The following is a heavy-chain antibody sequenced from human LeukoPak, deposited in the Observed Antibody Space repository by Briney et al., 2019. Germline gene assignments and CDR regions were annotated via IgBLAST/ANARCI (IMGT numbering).Heavy chain of an antibody. CDR1: GGTFSSYA. D-gene: IGHD3-16*02. Sequence: SVTVSCKASGGTFSSYAISWVRQAPGQGLEWMGGIIPIFGTANYAQKFQGRVTITADESTSTAYMELSSLRSEDTAVYYCARGLRLGELSSHPLWPYDYWGQGTLVTVSS. J-gene: IGHJ4*02. CDR3: ARGLRLGELSSHPLWPYDY. V-gene: IGHV1-69*13. CDR2: IIPIFGTA.